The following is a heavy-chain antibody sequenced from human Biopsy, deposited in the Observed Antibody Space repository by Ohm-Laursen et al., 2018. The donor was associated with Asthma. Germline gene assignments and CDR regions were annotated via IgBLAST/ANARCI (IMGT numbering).Heavy chain of an antibody. V-gene: IGHV1-24*01. CDR3: ASDFPKDYVRYNFQF. J-gene: IGHJ4*02. Sequence: ASVKVSCKISGYTLTDLSVHWVRQAPGQGLEWMGGHDHEEGGTVNARRFQGRVTMTEDTSTDTAYMELSSLSSDDTAVYYCASDFPKDYVRYNFQFWGQGTLVTVSS. CDR1: GYTLTDLS. CDR2: HDHEEGGT. D-gene: IGHD4-17*01.